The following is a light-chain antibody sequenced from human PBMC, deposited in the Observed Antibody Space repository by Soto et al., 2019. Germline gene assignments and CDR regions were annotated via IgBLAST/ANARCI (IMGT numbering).Light chain of an antibody. Sequence: EIILTQSPATLYVSPGERATLSCRASQSLTSNLAWYQQRPGQAPRLLIYDTSTRATDIPARFSGSGSGTEFTLTIASQQSEDFAVYYCQQYNHSPRMLSFGGGTRV. CDR3: QQYNHSPRMLS. V-gene: IGKV3-15*01. CDR1: QSLTSN. CDR2: DTS. J-gene: IGKJ4*01.